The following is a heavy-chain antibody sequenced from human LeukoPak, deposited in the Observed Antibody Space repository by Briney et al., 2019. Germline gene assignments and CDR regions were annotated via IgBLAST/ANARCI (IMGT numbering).Heavy chain of an antibody. V-gene: IGHV3-7*01. D-gene: IGHD6-13*01. Sequence: GGSLRLSCAASGFTFSSYWMSWVRQAPGKGLEWVANIKQDGSEKYYVDSVKGRFTISRDNAKNSLYLQMNSLRAEDTAVYYCARARSSSWYRPRYYYYYMDVWGKGTTVTISS. CDR1: GFTFSSYW. J-gene: IGHJ6*03. CDR2: IKQDGSEK. CDR3: ARARSSSWYRPRYYYYYMDV.